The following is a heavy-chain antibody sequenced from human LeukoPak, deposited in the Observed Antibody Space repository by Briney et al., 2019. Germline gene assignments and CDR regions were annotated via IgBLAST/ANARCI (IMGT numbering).Heavy chain of an antibody. J-gene: IGHJ4*02. CDR2: IYHSGST. V-gene: IGHV4-38-2*02. Sequence: SETLSLTCTVSGYSISSGYYWGWSRQPPGKGLEWIGSIYHSGSTYYNPSLKSRVTISVDTSKNQFSLKLSSVTAADTAVYYCATLLRDYWGQGTLVTVSS. CDR1: GYSISSGYY. CDR3: ATLLRDY.